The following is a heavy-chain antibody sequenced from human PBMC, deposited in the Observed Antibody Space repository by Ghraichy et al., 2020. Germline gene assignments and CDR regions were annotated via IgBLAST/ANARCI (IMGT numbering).Heavy chain of an antibody. CDR2: IYYSGST. J-gene: IGHJ5*02. CDR1: GGSISSYY. CDR3: ARDSCTGGVCSNWFDP. Sequence: SETLSLTCTVSGGSISSYYWSWIRQPPGKGLEWIGYIYYSGSTNYNPSLKSRVTISVDTSKNQFSLKLSSVTAADTAVYYCARDSCTGGVCSNWFDPWGQGTLVTVSS. D-gene: IGHD2-8*02. V-gene: IGHV4-59*01.